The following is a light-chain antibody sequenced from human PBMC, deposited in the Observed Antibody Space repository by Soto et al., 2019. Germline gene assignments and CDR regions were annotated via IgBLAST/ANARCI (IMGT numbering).Light chain of an antibody. V-gene: IGKV1-5*01. Sequence: DIQMTQSPSTLSASVGDRVTITCRASQSISCWLAWYQQKPGKAPKLLIYDASSLESGVPSRFSGSGSGTEFTLTISSLQPDDFATYYCQQYNSYSTYTFGQGTKLEIK. CDR1: QSISCW. CDR2: DAS. J-gene: IGKJ2*01. CDR3: QQYNSYSTYT.